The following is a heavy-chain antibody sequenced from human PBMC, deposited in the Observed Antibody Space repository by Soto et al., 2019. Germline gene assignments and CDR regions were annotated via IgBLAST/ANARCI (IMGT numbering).Heavy chain of an antibody. V-gene: IGHV1-18*04. CDR3: ARGPRYCSATTCFSGVTWFDP. Sequence: ASVKVSCKASGYTFTSYGISWVRQAPGQGLEWMGWISSYNGNTNYAQKVQGRVTLTTDTSTSTTYMELRSLRSDDTAVYYCARGPRYCSATTCFSGVTWFDPWGQGTLVTVSS. CDR2: ISSYNGNT. J-gene: IGHJ5*02. CDR1: GYTFTSYG. D-gene: IGHD2-2*01.